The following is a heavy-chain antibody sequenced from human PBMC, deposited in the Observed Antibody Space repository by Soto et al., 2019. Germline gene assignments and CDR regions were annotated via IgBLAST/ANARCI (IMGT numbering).Heavy chain of an antibody. CDR2: IIPNFGTA. CDR3: ARGGNFGSTSCYSLDP. Sequence: QVQLVQSGAEVKKPGSSVKVSCKASGGTFSSSAVSWVRQAPGHGLEWMGGIIPNFGTANYAQKFQGRVTITADKSTNTAYLDLNSLTFEDTAVYYCARGGNFGSTSCYSLDPWGQGTLVTVSS. J-gene: IGHJ5*02. D-gene: IGHD2-2*02. V-gene: IGHV1-69*06. CDR1: GGTFSSSA.